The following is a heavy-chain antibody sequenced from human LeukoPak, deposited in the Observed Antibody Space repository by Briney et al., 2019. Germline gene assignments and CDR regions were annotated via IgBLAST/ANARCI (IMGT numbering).Heavy chain of an antibody. CDR3: AKVEGYSSSWYLDY. D-gene: IGHD6-13*01. J-gene: IGHJ4*02. CDR1: GFTFSSYG. Sequence: GGTLRLSCAACGFTFSSYGMHWVRGAPGKGLEGVAVISYAGSNKYYADSVKGRFTISRDNSKNTLYLQMNSLRAEDTAVYYCAKVEGYSSSWYLDYWGQGNLVTVSS. CDR2: ISYAGSNK. V-gene: IGHV3-30*18.